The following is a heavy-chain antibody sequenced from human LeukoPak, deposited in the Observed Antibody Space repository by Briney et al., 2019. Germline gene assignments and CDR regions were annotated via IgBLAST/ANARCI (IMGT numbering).Heavy chain of an antibody. CDR1: GYTFTGCY. V-gene: IGHV1-2*02. CDR2: INPNTGGT. Sequence: ASVKVSCKASGYTFTGCYMHWVRQAPGQGLEWMGWINPNTGGTNYAQKFQGRVTMTRDTSITTAYMELSSLTSDDTAVYYCARDLTTGTVADTTYWGQGTLVTVSS. D-gene: IGHD6-19*01. CDR3: ARDLTTGTVADTTY. J-gene: IGHJ4*02.